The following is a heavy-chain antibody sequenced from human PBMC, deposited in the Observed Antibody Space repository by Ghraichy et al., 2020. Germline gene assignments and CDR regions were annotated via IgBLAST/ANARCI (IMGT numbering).Heavy chain of an antibody. CDR3: ARPISASGTTNYYYGLDV. Sequence: SVKVSCQGFAGTFSSYTITWVRQAPGQGLEWMGGIIPIFGTPHYAQKFQGRLTITADESTCTAYMELSGLRPNDTAVYFCARPISASGTTNYYYGLDVWGQGTTVTVFS. V-gene: IGHV1-69*13. D-gene: IGHD6-13*01. CDR1: AGTFSSYT. J-gene: IGHJ6*02. CDR2: IIPIFGTP.